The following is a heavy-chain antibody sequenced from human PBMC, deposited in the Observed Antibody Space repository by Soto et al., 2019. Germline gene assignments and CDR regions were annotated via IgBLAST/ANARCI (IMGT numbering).Heavy chain of an antibody. CDR3: GRFIRGKGGYSYFSFLAY. V-gene: IGHV4-4*09. D-gene: IGHD3-16*01. CDR1: GGPISSNY. CDR2: ISSSGRS. Sequence: PSETLSLTWTVSGGPISSNYWRWIRQPPWKGLEWIAYISSSGRSNYNSSPKSRVTTSSHTPNNRLSLKLTSVPAADAAVYFCGRFIRGKGGYSYFSFLAYWGKGSFVPVTS. J-gene: IGHJ4*02.